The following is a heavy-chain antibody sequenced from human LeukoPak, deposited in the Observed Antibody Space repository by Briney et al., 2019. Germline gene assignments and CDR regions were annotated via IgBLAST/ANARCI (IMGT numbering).Heavy chain of an antibody. CDR3: ATGGTAPIWFDP. Sequence: ASVKVSCKVSRYTLTELSMHWVRQAPGKGLEWMGGFDPEDGETIYAQKFQGRVTMTEDTSTDTAYMELSSLRSEDTAVYYCATGGTAPIWFDPWGQGTLVTVSS. CDR2: FDPEDGET. D-gene: IGHD1-1*01. J-gene: IGHJ5*02. V-gene: IGHV1-24*01. CDR1: RYTLTELS.